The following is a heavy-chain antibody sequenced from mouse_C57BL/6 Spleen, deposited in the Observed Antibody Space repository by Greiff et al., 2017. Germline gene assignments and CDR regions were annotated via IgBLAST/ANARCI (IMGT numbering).Heavy chain of an antibody. J-gene: IGHJ1*03. V-gene: IGHV1-66*01. CDR2: IYPGSGNT. CDR3: ARKGLYGNYWYFDV. CDR1: GYSFTSYY. Sequence: QVQLQQSGPELVKPGASVKISCKASGYSFTSYYIHWVKQRPGQGLEWIGWIYPGSGNTKYNEKFKGKATLTADTSSSTAYMQLSSLTSEDSAVYYCARKGLYGNYWYFDVWGTGTTVTVSS. D-gene: IGHD2-1*01.